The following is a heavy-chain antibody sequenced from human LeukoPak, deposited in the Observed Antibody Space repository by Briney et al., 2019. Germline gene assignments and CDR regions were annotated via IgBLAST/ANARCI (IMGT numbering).Heavy chain of an antibody. CDR3: TTGYGVSWYNFDY. V-gene: IGHV3-23*01. Sequence: GGSLRLSCAASGFTFSSYAMSWVRQAPGKGPEWVSAISGSGGSTYYADSVKGRFTISRDNSKNTLYLQMNSLKTEDTAVYYCTTGYGVSWYNFDYWGQGTLVTVSS. CDR2: ISGSGGST. D-gene: IGHD6-13*01. J-gene: IGHJ4*02. CDR1: GFTFSSYA.